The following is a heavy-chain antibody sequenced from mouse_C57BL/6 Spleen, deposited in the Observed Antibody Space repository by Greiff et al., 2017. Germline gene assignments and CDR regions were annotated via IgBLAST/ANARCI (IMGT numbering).Heavy chain of an antibody. CDR1: GYTFTDYY. J-gene: IGHJ2*01. Sequence: VQLQQSGAELVRPGASVKLSCKASGYTFTDYYINWVKQRPGQGLEWIARIYPGSGNTYYNEKFKGKATLTAEKSSSTAYMQLSSLTSEDSAVYFCERGSGYFDYWGQGTTLTVSS. CDR3: ERGSGYFDY. V-gene: IGHV1-76*01. CDR2: IYPGSGNT. D-gene: IGHD3-1*01.